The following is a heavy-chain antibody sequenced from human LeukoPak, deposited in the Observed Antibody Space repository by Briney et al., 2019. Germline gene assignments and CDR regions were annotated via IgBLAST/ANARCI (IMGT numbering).Heavy chain of an antibody. J-gene: IGHJ5*02. Sequence: GGSLRLSCAASRFTFSGYSMNWVRQAPGKGLEWVSKISSTSSTTYYADSVKGRLTISRDNANNSLYLQMNSLRDEDTAVYYCAREGSSWSGGNWFDPWGQGTLVTVSS. CDR3: AREGSSWSGGNWFDP. V-gene: IGHV3-48*02. CDR2: ISSTSSTT. D-gene: IGHD6-13*01. CDR1: RFTFSGYS.